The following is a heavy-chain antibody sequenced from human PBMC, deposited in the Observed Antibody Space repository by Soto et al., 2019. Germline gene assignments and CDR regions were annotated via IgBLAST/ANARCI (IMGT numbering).Heavy chain of an antibody. CDR3: AKDLRLRLGELSLYFDY. CDR2: ISDDGSNK. D-gene: IGHD3-16*02. Sequence: QVQLVESGGGVVQPGRSLRLSCAASGFTFSSYGMHWVRQAPGKGLEWVAVISDDGSNKYYADSVKGRFTISRDNSKNTLYLQMNSLRAEDTAVYYCAKDLRLRLGELSLYFDYWGQGTLVTVSS. CDR1: GFTFSSYG. V-gene: IGHV3-30*18. J-gene: IGHJ4*02.